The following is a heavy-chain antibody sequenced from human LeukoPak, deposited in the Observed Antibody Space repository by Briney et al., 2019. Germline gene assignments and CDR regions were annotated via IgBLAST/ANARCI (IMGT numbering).Heavy chain of an antibody. J-gene: IGHJ3*02. CDR1: GGSLNTYY. V-gene: IGHV4-59*08. Sequence: PSETLSLTCTVSGGSLNTYYWSWIRQPPGKGLEWIAYVRATGESNYNPSLTSRGAISLETDTNQISLSLNIVTAADTAVYYCARQPANPAACDIWGRGTMVTVSS. CDR3: ARQPANPAACDI. CDR2: VRATGES. D-gene: IGHD2-2*01.